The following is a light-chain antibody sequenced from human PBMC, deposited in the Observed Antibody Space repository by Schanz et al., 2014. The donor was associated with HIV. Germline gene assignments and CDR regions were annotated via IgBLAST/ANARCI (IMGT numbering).Light chain of an antibody. CDR3: SSCSTSTLD. Sequence: QSALTQPAFVSGSPGQSITISCTGTNSDIGGFNFVSWYRQHPGKAPNLMIYDVTHRPSGISSRFSGSKSGYTASLTISGLQAEDEADYYCSSCSTSTLDFGGGTKLTVL. CDR2: DVT. CDR1: NSDIGGFNF. V-gene: IGLV2-14*01. J-gene: IGLJ2*01.